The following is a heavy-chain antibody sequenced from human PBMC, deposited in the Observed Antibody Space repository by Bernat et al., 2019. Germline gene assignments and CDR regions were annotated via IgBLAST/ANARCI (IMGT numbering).Heavy chain of an antibody. D-gene: IGHD4-17*01. V-gene: IGHV1-69*06. CDR2: IIPIFGTA. CDR1: GGTFSSYA. CDR3: ARDGEVFYYYYMDV. J-gene: IGHJ6*03. Sequence: QVQLVQSGAEVKKPGSSVKVSCKASGGTFSSYAISWVRQAPGQGLEWMGGIIPIFGTANYAQKFQGRVTMTTDTSTSTAYMELRSLRSDDTAVYYCARDGEVFYYYYMDVWGKGTTVTVSS.